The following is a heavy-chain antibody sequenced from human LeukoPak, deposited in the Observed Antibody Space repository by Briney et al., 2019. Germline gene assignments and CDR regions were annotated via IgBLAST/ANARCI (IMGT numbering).Heavy chain of an antibody. CDR3: ARRGDNYDILTQ. V-gene: IGHV1-2*02. J-gene: IGHJ4*02. CDR2: INPHSGGT. Sequence: WASMKVSCKASEYIFTDYYINWVRQAPGQGLEWMGCINPHSGGTNYAQNFQDRVTMSGDTSISTAYMELSRLISDDTAIYYCARRGDNYDILTQWGQGTLVTVSS. CDR1: EYIFTDYY. D-gene: IGHD3-9*01.